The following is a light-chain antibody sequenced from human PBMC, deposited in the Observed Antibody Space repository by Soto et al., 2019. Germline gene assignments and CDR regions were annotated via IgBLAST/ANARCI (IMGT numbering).Light chain of an antibody. CDR3: QLYGNSAPFT. CDR1: QSVANNY. CDR2: GAS. Sequence: EIVLTQSPDTLSLSPGERATLSCRASQSVANNYLAWYQQKPGQAPRLLIYGASTRATGIPDNFSGSGSGTDFTLTISRLEPEDFAVYSCQLYGNSAPFTFGPGTKVDIK. V-gene: IGKV3-20*01. J-gene: IGKJ3*01.